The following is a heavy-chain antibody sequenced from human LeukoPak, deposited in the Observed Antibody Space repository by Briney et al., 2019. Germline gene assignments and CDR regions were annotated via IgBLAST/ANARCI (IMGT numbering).Heavy chain of an antibody. CDR1: GYTFTSYD. CDR2: MNPNSGNR. V-gene: IGHV1-8*01. J-gene: IGHJ4*02. Sequence: VASVKVSCKASGYTFTSYDTNWVRQATGQGLEWMGWMNPNSGNRGYTQKFPGRVTMTRNTSISTAYMERSSLRSEDTAVYYCTRGYSSGPDYFDYWGQGTLVTVSS. CDR3: TRGYSSGPDYFDY. D-gene: IGHD6-19*01.